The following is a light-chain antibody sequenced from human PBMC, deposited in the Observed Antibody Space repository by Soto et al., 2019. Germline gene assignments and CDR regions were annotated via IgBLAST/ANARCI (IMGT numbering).Light chain of an antibody. V-gene: IGKV3-20*01. Sequence: EIVLTQSPGTLSLSPGERATLSCRASQSVSSSYLAWYQQKPGQAPRLLIYGASSRATGIPDRFSGSGSGTEFTLTISRLEPDDFAVYYCQQYGSSPPDTFGQGTKLEIK. CDR3: QQYGSSPPDT. J-gene: IGKJ2*01. CDR2: GAS. CDR1: QSVSSSY.